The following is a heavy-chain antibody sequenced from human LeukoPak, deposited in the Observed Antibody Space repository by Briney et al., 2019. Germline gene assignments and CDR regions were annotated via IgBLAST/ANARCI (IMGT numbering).Heavy chain of an antibody. CDR3: AKSYSSGPDAFDI. Sequence: PGGSLRLSCAASGFTFSSYAMNWVRQAPGKGLEWVSGISGSGGSTYYADSVKGRFTISRDNSKNTLYLQINSLRAEDTAAYYCAKSYSSGPDAFDIWGQGTMVTVFS. CDR1: GFTFSSYA. V-gene: IGHV3-23*01. CDR2: ISGSGGST. J-gene: IGHJ3*02. D-gene: IGHD6-25*01.